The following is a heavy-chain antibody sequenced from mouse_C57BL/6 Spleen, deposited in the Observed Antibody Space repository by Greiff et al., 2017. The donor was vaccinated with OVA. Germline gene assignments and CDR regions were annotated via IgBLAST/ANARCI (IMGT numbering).Heavy chain of an antibody. D-gene: IGHD4-1*01. Sequence: QVQLQQSGAELAKPGASVKLSCKASGYTFTDYCMHWVKQRPGQGLEWIGYINPSDGNTKYNQKFKDKATLTADKSSSTAYMQLNSLTSEDSAEYYAAGDWDGDGFAYWGQGTLVTVSA. CDR3: AGDWDGDGFAY. V-gene: IGHV1-7*01. CDR1: GYTFTDYC. CDR2: INPSDGNT. J-gene: IGHJ3*01.